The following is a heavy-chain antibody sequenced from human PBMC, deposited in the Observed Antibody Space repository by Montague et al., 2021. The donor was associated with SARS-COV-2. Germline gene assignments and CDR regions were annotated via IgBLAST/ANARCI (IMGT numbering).Heavy chain of an antibody. Sequence: SETLSLTCTVSNVSINNYCRGWVRQAPGQGLEWKGHSYINGTTDYNSYLRRRVTISMDTSRNQFPLKLKLVTAADAAIYYCATDDAPVCPADFDYWGQGNLVTVSS. CDR2: SYINGTT. CDR3: ATDDAPVCPADFDY. CDR1: NVSINNYC. J-gene: IGHJ4*02. V-gene: IGHV4-59*01. D-gene: IGHD3-3*01.